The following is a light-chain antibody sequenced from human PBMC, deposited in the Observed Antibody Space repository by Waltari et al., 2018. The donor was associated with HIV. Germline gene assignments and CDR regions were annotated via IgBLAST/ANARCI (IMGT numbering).Light chain of an antibody. Sequence: DIQMTQSPSTLSASVGDRVTITCRASQSIGLCLAWYQQKPGKAPKLLIYKASSLHTGVPSRFSGSGSGTEFTLTISSLQPFDFATYYCQEYNTYTGTFGQGTKGEVK. CDR2: KAS. J-gene: IGKJ1*01. CDR1: QSIGLC. CDR3: QEYNTYTGT. V-gene: IGKV1-5*03.